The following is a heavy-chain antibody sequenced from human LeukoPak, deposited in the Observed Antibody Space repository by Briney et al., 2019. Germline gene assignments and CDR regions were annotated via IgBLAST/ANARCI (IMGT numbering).Heavy chain of an antibody. J-gene: IGHJ4*02. V-gene: IGHV3-9*01. CDR1: GFTFDDYA. D-gene: IGHD5-12*01. CDR3: AKDIVATGRPVYYFDY. Sequence: PGRSLRLSCAASGFTFDDYAMHWVRQAPGKGLEWVSGISWNSGSIGYADSVKGRFTISRDNAKNSLYLQMSSLRAEDTALYYCAKDIVATGRPVYYFDYWGQGTLVTVSS. CDR2: ISWNSGSI.